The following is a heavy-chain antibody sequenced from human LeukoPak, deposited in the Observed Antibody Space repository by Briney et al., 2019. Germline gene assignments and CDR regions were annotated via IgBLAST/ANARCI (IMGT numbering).Heavy chain of an antibody. Sequence: GGSLRLSCAASGFTFSDYGIHWVRQAPGKGLEWVAVIWYDGTNKYYGDSVKGRFTLSGDNSKNTLYLQMNSLRAEDTAVYYCAKDRGSYSTTADSWGQGTLVTVSS. J-gene: IGHJ5*01. CDR2: IWYDGTNK. D-gene: IGHD1-26*01. CDR3: AKDRGSYSTTADS. CDR1: GFTFSDYG. V-gene: IGHV3-33*06.